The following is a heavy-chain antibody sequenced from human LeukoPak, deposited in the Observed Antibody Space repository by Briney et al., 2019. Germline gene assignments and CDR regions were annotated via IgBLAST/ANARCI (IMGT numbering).Heavy chain of an antibody. D-gene: IGHD6-13*01. CDR3: ATPLGAAAGYYFDY. CDR1: GYTLTELS. J-gene: IGHJ4*02. CDR2: FDPEDGET. V-gene: IGHV1-24*01. Sequence: ASVKVSCKVSGYTLTELSMHWVRQAPGKGLEWMGGFDPEDGETIYAQKFQGRVTMTEDTSTDTAYMELSSLRSEDTAVYYCATPLGAAAGYYFDYWGQGTLVTVSS.